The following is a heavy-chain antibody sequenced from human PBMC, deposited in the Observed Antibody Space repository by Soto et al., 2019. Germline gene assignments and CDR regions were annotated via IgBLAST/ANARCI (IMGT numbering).Heavy chain of an antibody. CDR1: GFTFSKYW. Sequence: PGGSLRLSCAASGFTFSKYWMHWVRQPPGMGLEWLSRITSDGASTSCADSVKGRFTISRDNANNTVYLQMNSLRAEDTAVYYCTKMGGFDYWGQGTLVTVSS. CDR3: TKMGGFDY. D-gene: IGHD3-16*01. CDR2: ITSDGAST. V-gene: IGHV3-74*01. J-gene: IGHJ4*02.